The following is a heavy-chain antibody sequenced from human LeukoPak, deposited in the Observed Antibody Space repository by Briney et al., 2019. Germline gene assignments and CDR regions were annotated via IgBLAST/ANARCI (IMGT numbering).Heavy chain of an antibody. J-gene: IGHJ3*02. CDR1: GGTFSSYA. CDR3: ARVPRYYYDSSGYALDAFDI. Sequence: ASVKASCKASGGTFSSYAISWVRQAPGQGLEWMGRIIPILGIANYAQKFQGRVTITADKSTSTAYMELSSLRSEDTAVYYCARVPRYYYDSSGYALDAFDIWGQGTMVTVSS. CDR2: IIPILGIA. V-gene: IGHV1-69*04. D-gene: IGHD3-22*01.